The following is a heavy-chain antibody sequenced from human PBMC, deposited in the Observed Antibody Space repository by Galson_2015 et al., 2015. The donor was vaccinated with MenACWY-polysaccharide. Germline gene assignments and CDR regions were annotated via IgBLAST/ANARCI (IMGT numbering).Heavy chain of an antibody. CDR3: ARALAARLRFDP. J-gene: IGHJ5*02. D-gene: IGHD6-6*01. CDR2: ISTYNGNT. Sequence: SVKVSCKASGYTFTNYGITWVRQAPGQGLEWMGWISTYNGNTNYAQRLQGRVTMTTDTSTNTAYMDLRSLTFDDTAVYYCARALAARLRFDPWGQGTLVTVSS. V-gene: IGHV1-18*01. CDR1: GYTFTNYG.